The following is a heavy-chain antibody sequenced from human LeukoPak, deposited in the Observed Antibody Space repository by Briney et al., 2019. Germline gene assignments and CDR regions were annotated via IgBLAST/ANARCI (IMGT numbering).Heavy chain of an antibody. D-gene: IGHD1-26*01. CDR2: IYPGDSDA. CDR1: GYSFTSYW. Sequence: GESLKISCKGSGYSFTSYWIGWVRQMPGKGLKWMGIIYPGDSDARYSPSFQGQVTISADKSISTAYLQWSSLKASDTAMYYCARRRDLYSGSYYPLDYWGQGTLVTVSS. CDR3: ARRRDLYSGSYYPLDY. V-gene: IGHV5-51*01. J-gene: IGHJ4*02.